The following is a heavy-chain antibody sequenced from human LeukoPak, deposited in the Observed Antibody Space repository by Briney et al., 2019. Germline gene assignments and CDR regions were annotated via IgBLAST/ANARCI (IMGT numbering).Heavy chain of an antibody. CDR1: GFTFDDYA. J-gene: IGHJ4*02. Sequence: PGRSLRLSCAASGFTFDDYAMHWVRQAPAQGLEWVSGISCNSGSIGYADSVKGRFTISRDNAKNSLYLQMNSLRAEDMALYYCAKGSAGDYYGSGSSFDYWGQGTLVTVSS. CDR2: ISCNSGSI. D-gene: IGHD3-10*01. V-gene: IGHV3-9*03. CDR3: AKGSAGDYYGSGSSFDY.